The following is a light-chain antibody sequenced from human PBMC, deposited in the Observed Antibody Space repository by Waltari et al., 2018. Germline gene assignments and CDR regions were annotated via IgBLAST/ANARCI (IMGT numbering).Light chain of an antibody. V-gene: IGLV3-21*04. J-gene: IGLJ3*02. CDR3: QVWDSSSDLSV. Sequence: SYVLTQPPSVSVAPGKTARITCGGNNIGSKSVHWYQQKPGQAPVLVIYYDSDRPSGIPERFSGSNSGYTATLTISRVEAGDEADYYCQVWDSSSDLSVFGGGTKLTVL. CDR2: YDS. CDR1: NIGSKS.